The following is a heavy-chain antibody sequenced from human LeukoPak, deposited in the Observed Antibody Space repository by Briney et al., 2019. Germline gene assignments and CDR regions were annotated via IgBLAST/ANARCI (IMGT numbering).Heavy chain of an antibody. CDR3: ARDKIQLWSGDYYYGMDV. Sequence: PGGSLRLSCAASGFTFSSSAMHWVRQAPGRGLEWVAIVSYDGSNKYYAESVKGRFTISRDNSKNTLYLQMNSLRVEDAAAYYCARDKIQLWSGDYYYGMDVWGQGTTVTVSS. D-gene: IGHD5-18*01. J-gene: IGHJ6*02. CDR2: VSYDGSNK. V-gene: IGHV3-30*04. CDR1: GFTFSSSA.